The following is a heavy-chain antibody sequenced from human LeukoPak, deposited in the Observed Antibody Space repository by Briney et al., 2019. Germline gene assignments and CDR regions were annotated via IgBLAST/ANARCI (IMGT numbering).Heavy chain of an antibody. Sequence: SVKVSCKASGGTFSSYAISWVRQAPGQGLEWMGGIIPILGIANYAQKFQGRVTITADKSTSTAYMELSSLRAEDTAVYYCAKGTTRQYYDFWSGSSYFDYWGQGTLVTVSS. V-gene: IGHV1-69*10. CDR2: IIPILGIA. CDR1: GGTFSSYA. D-gene: IGHD3-3*01. CDR3: AKGTTRQYYDFWSGSSYFDY. J-gene: IGHJ4*02.